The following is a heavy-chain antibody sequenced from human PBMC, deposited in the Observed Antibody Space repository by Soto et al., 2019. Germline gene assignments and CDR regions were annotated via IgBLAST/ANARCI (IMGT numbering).Heavy chain of an antibody. V-gene: IGHV4-4*02. CDR3: ERLDAGDSLDY. Sequence: SETLSLTCAVSGGPINYDFWWTWVRQPPGKGLEWIGEIYLSGSTRYNPSLESRATISVDKSKNQFFLKLKSVTAADTAVYYCERLDAGDSLDYWGQGTLVTFSS. D-gene: IGHD4-17*01. CDR2: IYLSGST. J-gene: IGHJ4*02. CDR1: GGPINYDFW.